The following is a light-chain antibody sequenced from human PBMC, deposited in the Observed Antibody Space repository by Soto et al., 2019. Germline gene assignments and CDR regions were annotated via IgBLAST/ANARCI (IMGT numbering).Light chain of an antibody. CDR1: QSVSVW. CDR3: QQYDGFSRT. CDR2: DAF. V-gene: IGKV1-5*01. J-gene: IGKJ1*01. Sequence: DIQMTQSPSTLSASMGDRVSISCRASQSVSVWVAWYQQKPGAAPKLLIYDAFTVDTGVPSRFSGSGSGTEFTLTINSLQPEDFATYYCQQYDGFSRTFGQGTKVDIK.